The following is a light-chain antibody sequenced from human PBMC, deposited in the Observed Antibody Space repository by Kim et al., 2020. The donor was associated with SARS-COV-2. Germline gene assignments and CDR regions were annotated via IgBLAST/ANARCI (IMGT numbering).Light chain of an antibody. J-gene: IGLJ3*02. CDR2: LNSDGSH. CDR1: SGHSSYA. V-gene: IGLV4-69*01. Sequence: ASVKLTCTLSSGHSSYASAGHQQQPEKGPRYLMKLNSDGSHSKGDGIPDRFSGSSSGAERYLTISSLQSEDEADYYCQTWGTGKGVFGGGTKLTVL. CDR3: QTWGTGKGV.